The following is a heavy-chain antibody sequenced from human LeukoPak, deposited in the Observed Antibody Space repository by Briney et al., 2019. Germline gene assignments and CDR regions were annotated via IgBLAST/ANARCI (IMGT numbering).Heavy chain of an antibody. CDR1: GFTFSNYS. Sequence: PGGSLRLSCAASGFTFSNYSMNWVRQAPGKGLEWVSSISSSSSYIYYADSVKGRFTISRDNAKSSLYLQMNSLRAEDTAVYYCARDLRWLSSYYAFDIWGQGTMVTVSS. CDR3: ARDLRWLSSYYAFDI. CDR2: ISSSSSYI. J-gene: IGHJ3*02. D-gene: IGHD3-22*01. V-gene: IGHV3-21*01.